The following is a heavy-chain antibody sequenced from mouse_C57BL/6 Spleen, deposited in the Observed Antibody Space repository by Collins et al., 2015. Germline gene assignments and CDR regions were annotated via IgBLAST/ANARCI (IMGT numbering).Heavy chain of an antibody. D-gene: IGHD2-5*01. CDR3: ARAPYYSNYVGAMDY. J-gene: IGHJ4*01. CDR1: GFNXKNTY. Sequence: EVQLQQSVAELVRPGASVKLSCTASGFNXKNTYMHWVKQWPEQGLEWIGRIDPANGNTKYAPKFQGKATITSDTSSNTAYLQLSSLTSEDTAIYYCARAPYYSNYVGAMDYWGQGTSVTVSS. V-gene: IGHV14-3*01. CDR2: IDPANGNT.